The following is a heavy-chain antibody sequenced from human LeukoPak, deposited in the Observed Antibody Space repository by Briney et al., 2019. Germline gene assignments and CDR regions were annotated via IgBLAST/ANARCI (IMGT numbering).Heavy chain of an antibody. D-gene: IGHD4-17*01. V-gene: IGHV1-2*02. CDR2: INPNSGGT. CDR1: GYTFTGYY. CDR3: ARNYGDYVGALDI. Sequence: ASVKVSCKASGYTFTGYYMHWVRQAPGQGLEWMGWINPNSGGTNYAQKFQGRVTMTRDTSISTAYMELSRLRSDDTAVYYCARNYGDYVGALDIWGQGTMVTVSS. J-gene: IGHJ3*02.